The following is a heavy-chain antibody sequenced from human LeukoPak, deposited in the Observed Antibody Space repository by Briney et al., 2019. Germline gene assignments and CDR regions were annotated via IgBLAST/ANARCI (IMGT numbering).Heavy chain of an antibody. Sequence: PGGSLRLSCAASGFTFSDSYMSWIRQAPGKGLEWISYISLSGSTIYYADSVKGRFTISRDNSKNTLYLQMNSLRAEDTAVYYCASTMIVVVRRQRDAFDIWGQGTMVTVSS. J-gene: IGHJ3*02. CDR3: ASTMIVVVRRQRDAFDI. CDR2: ISLSGSTI. D-gene: IGHD3-22*01. CDR1: GFTFSDSY. V-gene: IGHV3-11*01.